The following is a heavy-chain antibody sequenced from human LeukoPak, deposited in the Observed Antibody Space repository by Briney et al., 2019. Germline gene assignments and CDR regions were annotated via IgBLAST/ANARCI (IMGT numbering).Heavy chain of an antibody. CDR2: ISYDGSNK. V-gene: IGHV3-30*18. CDR1: GFTFSSYG. J-gene: IGHJ4*02. Sequence: GRSLRLSCAASGFTFSSYGMHWVRQAPGKGLEWVAVISYDGSNKYYADSVKGRFTISRDNSKNTLYLQMNSLRAEDTAVYYCAKSVSSRGLIIPKTSRYFDYWGQGTLVTVSS. CDR3: AKSVSSRGLIIPKTSRYFDY. D-gene: IGHD3-10*01.